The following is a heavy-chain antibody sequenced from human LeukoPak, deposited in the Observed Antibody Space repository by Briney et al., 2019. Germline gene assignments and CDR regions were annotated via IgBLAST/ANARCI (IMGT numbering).Heavy chain of an antibody. CDR2: ISRDSANI. D-gene: IGHD2-2*01. V-gene: IGHV3-9*01. CDR3: ARDFCTGCNYYFYGMDV. Sequence: PGSSLRLSFAASGLTFDDYVMHWVPQAPGRGREGVSGISRDSANIGYAASVKGRFTISRDNAKNSLYLQMNSLTTEDTALYYCARDFCTGCNYYFYGMDVWGRGATVTVSS. J-gene: IGHJ6*02. CDR1: GLTFDDYV.